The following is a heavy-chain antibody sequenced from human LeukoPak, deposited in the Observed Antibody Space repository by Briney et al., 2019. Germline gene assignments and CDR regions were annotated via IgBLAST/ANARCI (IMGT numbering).Heavy chain of an antibody. D-gene: IGHD6-13*01. CDR3: VLEQQLGLIDN. V-gene: IGHV3-74*01. J-gene: IGHJ4*02. CDR2: INSDGSST. CDR1: GFTFSSYW. Sequence: GGSLRLSCAASGFTFSSYWMHWVRQAPGKGLVWVSRINSDGSSTSYADSVKGRFTISRDNAKNTLYLQMNSLRAEDTAVYYCVLEQQLGLIDNWGQGTLVTVSS.